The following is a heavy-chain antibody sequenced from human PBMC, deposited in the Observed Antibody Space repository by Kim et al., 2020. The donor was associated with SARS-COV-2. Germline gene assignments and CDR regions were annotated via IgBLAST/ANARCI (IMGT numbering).Heavy chain of an antibody. V-gene: IGHV1-18*04. CDR3: ARVYGSGSHSYYYYGMDV. CDR1: GYTFTSYG. J-gene: IGHJ6*02. Sequence: ASVKVSCKASGYTFTSYGISWVRQAPGQGLEWMGWISAYNGNTNYAQKLQGRVTMTTDTSTSTAYMELRSLRSDDTAVYYCARVYGSGSHSYYYYGMDVWGQGTTVTVSS. D-gene: IGHD3-10*01. CDR2: ISAYNGNT.